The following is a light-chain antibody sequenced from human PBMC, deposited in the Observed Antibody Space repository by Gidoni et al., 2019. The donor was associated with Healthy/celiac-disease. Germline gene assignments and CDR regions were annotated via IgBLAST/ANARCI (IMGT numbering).Light chain of an antibody. CDR2: WAS. V-gene: IGKV4-1*01. CDR3: QQYYSTPYS. Sequence: DIVMTQSPDSLAVSLGARATINCKSSQSVLYSSNNKNYLAWYQQTPGQPPKLLIYWASTRHSGVPDQFGGGGSGTDFTLTISRVQAEDVAVYYCQQYYSTPYSFGQGTKLEIK. J-gene: IGKJ2*03. CDR1: QSVLYSSNNKNY.